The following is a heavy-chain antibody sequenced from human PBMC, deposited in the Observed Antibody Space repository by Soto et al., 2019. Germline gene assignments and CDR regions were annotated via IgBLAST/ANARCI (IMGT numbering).Heavy chain of an antibody. CDR3: ARGLSGHYGVDV. J-gene: IGHJ6*02. D-gene: IGHD2-15*01. CDR2: SNSGGSST. CDR1: GFTFSSYW. Sequence: EEQLVESGGGLVQPGGSLRLSCAASGFTFSSYWMHWVRQAPGKGLVWVSRSNSGGSSTSYADSVKGRFTISRDNAKYTVYLQMNSLRVEDTAVYYCARGLSGHYGVDVWGQGTTVTVSS. V-gene: IGHV3-74*01.